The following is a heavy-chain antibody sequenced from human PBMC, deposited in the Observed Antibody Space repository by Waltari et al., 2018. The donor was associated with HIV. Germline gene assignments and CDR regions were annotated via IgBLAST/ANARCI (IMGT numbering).Heavy chain of an antibody. V-gene: IGHV4-34*01. Sequence: QVQLQQWGAGLLKPSETLPLTCAVYVRSFSGYYWSWIRQPPGKGLEWIGEINHSGSTFHNPSLKSRVTMSVDTSKNQFSLKLSSVTAADTAVYYCARDPRAMPGYWGQGTLVTVSS. D-gene: IGHD2-2*01. J-gene: IGHJ4*02. CDR3: ARDPRAMPGY. CDR1: VRSFSGYY. CDR2: INHSGST.